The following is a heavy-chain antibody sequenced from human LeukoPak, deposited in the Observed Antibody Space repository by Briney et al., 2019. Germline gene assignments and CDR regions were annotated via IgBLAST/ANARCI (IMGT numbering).Heavy chain of an antibody. CDR1: GGTFGSYA. J-gene: IGHJ4*02. D-gene: IGHD6-13*01. CDR2: ISGSGGST. Sequence: ASVKVSCKASGGTFGSYAMSWVRQAPGKGLEWVSAISGSGGSTYYADSVKGRFTISRDNSKNTLYLQMNSLRAEDTAVYYCAKELYTEAAFDYWGQGTLVTVSS. V-gene: IGHV3-23*01. CDR3: AKELYTEAAFDY.